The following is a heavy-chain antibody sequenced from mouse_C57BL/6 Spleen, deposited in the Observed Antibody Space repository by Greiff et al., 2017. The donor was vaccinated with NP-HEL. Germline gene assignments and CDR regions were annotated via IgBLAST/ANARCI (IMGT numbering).Heavy chain of an antibody. CDR2: IYPGDGDT. CDR3: AREGYDVWYFDV. CDR1: GYAFSSYW. Sequence: QVQLKESGAELVKPGASVKISCKASGYAFSSYWMNWVKQRPGKGLEWIGQIYPGDGDTNYNGKFKGKATLTADKSSSTAYMQLSSLTSEDSAVYFCAREGYDVWYFDVWGTGTTVTVSS. D-gene: IGHD2-2*01. V-gene: IGHV1-80*01. J-gene: IGHJ1*03.